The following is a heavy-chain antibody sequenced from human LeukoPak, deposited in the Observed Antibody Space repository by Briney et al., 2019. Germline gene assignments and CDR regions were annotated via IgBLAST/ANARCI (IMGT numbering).Heavy chain of an antibody. Sequence: PGGSLRLSCAASGFTFSSYWMHWVRQAPGKGLVWVSRIKSDGTSTRYADSVKGRFTISRDDSKNTLYLQMNSLKTEDTAVYYCTTDRPFYYGDYLRFDYWGQGTLVTVSS. J-gene: IGHJ4*02. CDR2: IKSDGTST. V-gene: IGHV3-74*01. D-gene: IGHD4-17*01. CDR1: GFTFSSYW. CDR3: TTDRPFYYGDYLRFDY.